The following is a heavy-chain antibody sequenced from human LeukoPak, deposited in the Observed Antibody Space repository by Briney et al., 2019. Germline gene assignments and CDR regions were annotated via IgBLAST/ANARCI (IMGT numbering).Heavy chain of an antibody. D-gene: IGHD2-15*01. V-gene: IGHV3-23*01. CDR1: GFNVISRY. CDR3: AILCGGGYCSGGSWLKIVGEYYFDY. J-gene: IGHJ4*02. Sequence: PGGSLRLSCAVSGFNVISRYMSWVRQAPGKGLEWVSAISGSGGSTYYADSVKGRFTISRDNSKNTLYLQMNSLRAEDTAVYYCAILCGGGYCSGGSWLKIVGEYYFDYWGQGTLVTVSS. CDR2: ISGSGGST.